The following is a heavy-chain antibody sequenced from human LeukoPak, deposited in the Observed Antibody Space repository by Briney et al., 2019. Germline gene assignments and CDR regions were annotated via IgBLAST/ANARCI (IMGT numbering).Heavy chain of an antibody. Sequence: GGSLRLSCAASGFTFSNYAMHWVRQAPGKGLEWVSGITGSGDKTYYTDSLKGRFTISRDNSKNTLFLQISSLRADDTAVYYCAKDRVTTVTTFFSQFDFWGQGTQVTVSS. CDR1: GFTFSNYA. V-gene: IGHV3-23*01. CDR2: ITGSGDKT. CDR3: AKDRVTTVTTFFSQFDF. J-gene: IGHJ4*02. D-gene: IGHD4-11*01.